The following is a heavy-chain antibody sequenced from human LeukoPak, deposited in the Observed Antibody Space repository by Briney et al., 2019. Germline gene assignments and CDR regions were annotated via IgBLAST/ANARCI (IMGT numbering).Heavy chain of an antibody. D-gene: IGHD3-22*01. CDR2: IYPGDSDT. Sequence: GESLKISCKGSGYSFTSYWIGWVRQMPGKGLGWMGIIYPGDSDTRYSPSFQGQVTISADKSISTAYLQWSSLKASDTAMYYCARLDSAYYYDSSGPLPYYFDYWGQGTLVTVSS. J-gene: IGHJ4*02. V-gene: IGHV5-51*01. CDR3: ARLDSAYYYDSSGPLPYYFDY. CDR1: GYSFTSYW.